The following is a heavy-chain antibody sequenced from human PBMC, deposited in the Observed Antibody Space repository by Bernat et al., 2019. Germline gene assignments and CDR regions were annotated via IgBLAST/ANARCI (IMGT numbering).Heavy chain of an antibody. CDR2: ISGSGGST. Sequence: EVQLLESGGGLVQPGGSLRLSCAASGFTFSSYAMSWVRQAPGKGLEWVSAISGSGGSTYYADSVKGRFTISRDNSKNTLYLKMNSLRAEDTAVYYCAKDLGLIAVAVKDYYYYGMDVWGQGTTVTVSS. J-gene: IGHJ6*02. CDR1: GFTFSSYA. D-gene: IGHD6-19*01. V-gene: IGHV3-23*01. CDR3: AKDLGLIAVAVKDYYYYGMDV.